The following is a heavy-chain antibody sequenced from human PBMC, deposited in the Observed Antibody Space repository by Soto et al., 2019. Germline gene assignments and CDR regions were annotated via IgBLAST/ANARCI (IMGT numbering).Heavy chain of an antibody. J-gene: IGHJ4*02. CDR1: GYTFTGYY. D-gene: IGHD3-22*01. CDR3: ARENKDYYDSGDFDY. CDR2: INPNSGGT. Sequence: ASVKVSCKASGYTFTGYYTHWVRQAPGQGLEWMGWINPNSGGTNYAQKCQGRVTMTRDTSISTAYMELSRLRSDDTAVYYCARENKDYYDSGDFDYWGQGTLVTVSS. V-gene: IGHV1-2*02.